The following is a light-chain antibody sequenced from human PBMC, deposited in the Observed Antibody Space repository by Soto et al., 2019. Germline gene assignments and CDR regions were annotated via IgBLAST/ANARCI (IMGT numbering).Light chain of an antibody. CDR2: EVS. CDR1: SSDVGGYNY. J-gene: IGLJ1*01. CDR3: SSYTSSSTLGYV. Sequence: QSALTQPASVSGSPGQSITISCTGTSSDVGGYNYVSWYQQHPGKAPKLMIYEVSNRPSGVSNRFSGSKSGNTASLTISGLQAEDEADYYCSSYTSSSTLGYVFGTGTKPTV. V-gene: IGLV2-14*01.